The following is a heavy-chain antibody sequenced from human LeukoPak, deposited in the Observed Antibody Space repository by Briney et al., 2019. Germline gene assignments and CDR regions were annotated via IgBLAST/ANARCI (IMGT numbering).Heavy chain of an antibody. Sequence: SETLSLTRGVSGYSISSGYYWGWIRQPPGKGLEWIGSIYHSGSTYYNASLKSRVTISVDTSKNQFSPELSSVTAANTAAYYCARDRDSNGWTVAFDFWGQGTMVTVSS. V-gene: IGHV4-38-2*02. CDR3: ARDRDSNGWTVAFDF. D-gene: IGHD6-19*01. J-gene: IGHJ3*01. CDR2: IYHSGST. CDR1: GYSISSGYY.